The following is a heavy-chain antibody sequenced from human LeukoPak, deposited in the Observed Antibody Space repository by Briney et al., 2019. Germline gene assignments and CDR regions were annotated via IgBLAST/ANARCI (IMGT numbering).Heavy chain of an antibody. D-gene: IGHD2-15*01. CDR2: ISWNSGSI. CDR3: AKDKGGYIDY. Sequence: PGGSLRLSCAASGFTFDDYAMHWVRQAPGKGLEWVSGISWNSGSIGYADSVKGRFTISRDNAKNSLYLQMNSLRAEDTALYYCAKDKGGYIDYWGQGTLVTVSS. V-gene: IGHV3-9*01. CDR1: GFTFDDYA. J-gene: IGHJ4*02.